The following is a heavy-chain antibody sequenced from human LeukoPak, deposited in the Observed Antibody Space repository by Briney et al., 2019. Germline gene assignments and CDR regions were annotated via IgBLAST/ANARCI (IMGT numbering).Heavy chain of an antibody. V-gene: IGHV5-51*01. J-gene: IGHJ5*02. CDR3: ARHRPKRVDNWFDP. Sequence: GESLKISCKGSGYSFTSYWIGWVRQMNGKDLKWMVIIYPGDYDTRYSPSFQGQVTISADESISTGYLQWSSLKASDTAMYYCARHRPKRVDNWFDPWGQGTLVTVSS. CDR1: GYSFTSYW. CDR2: IYPGDYDT.